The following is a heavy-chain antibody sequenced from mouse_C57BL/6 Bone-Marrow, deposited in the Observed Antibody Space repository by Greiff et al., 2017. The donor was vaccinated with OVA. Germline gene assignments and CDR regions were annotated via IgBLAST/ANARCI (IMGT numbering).Heavy chain of an antibody. CDR3: ARNWIYYDYGDAMDY. V-gene: IGHV2-2*01. Sequence: VKLVESGPGLVQPSQSLSITCTVSGFSLTSYGVHWVRQSPGKGLEWLGVIWSGGSTDYNAAFISRLSISKDNSKSQVFFKMNSLQADDTAIYYCARNWIYYDYGDAMDYWGQGTSVTVSS. J-gene: IGHJ4*01. CDR1: GFSLTSYG. D-gene: IGHD2-4*01. CDR2: IWSGGST.